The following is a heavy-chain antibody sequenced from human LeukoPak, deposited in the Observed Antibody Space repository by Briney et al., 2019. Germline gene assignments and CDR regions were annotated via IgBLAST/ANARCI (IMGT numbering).Heavy chain of an antibody. CDR3: AAYIVGATTKAFDI. D-gene: IGHD1-26*01. V-gene: IGHV4-61*02. CDR2: IYTSGST. Sequence: SETLSLTCTVSGGSISSGSYYWSWIRQPAGKGLEWIGRIYTSGSTNYNPSLKSRVTISVDTSKNQFSLKLSSVTAADTAVYYCAAYIVGATTKAFDIWGQGTMVTVSS. J-gene: IGHJ3*02. CDR1: GGSISSGSYY.